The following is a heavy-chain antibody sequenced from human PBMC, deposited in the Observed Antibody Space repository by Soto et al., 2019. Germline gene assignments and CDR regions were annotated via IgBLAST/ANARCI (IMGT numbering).Heavy chain of an antibody. Sequence: GSLRLACAASGFTFSSYSMNWVRQAPGKGLEWVSSISSSSSYIYYADSVKGRFTIPRDNAKKSLYLQMNSLRDEDTAVYYCARGPAHFAHFVYWGQGTLVSVSS. CDR3: ARGPAHFAHFVY. CDR2: ISSSSSYI. V-gene: IGHV3-21*01. CDR1: GFTFSSYS. J-gene: IGHJ4*02.